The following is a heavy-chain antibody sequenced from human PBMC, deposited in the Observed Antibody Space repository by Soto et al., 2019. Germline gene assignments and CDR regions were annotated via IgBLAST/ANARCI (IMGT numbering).Heavy chain of an antibody. CDR3: ARGGYSTGLPLDIEGYD. J-gene: IGHJ4*02. CDR2: IYSGGST. D-gene: IGHD5-12*01. Sequence: EVQLVESGGGLVQPGGSLRLSCAASGFTVSSNYMSWVRQAPGKGLEWVSVIYSGGSTYYADSVKGRFTISRDNSKNTLYLLMNSLRAEDTAVYYCARGGYSTGLPLDIEGYDWGQGTLVTVSS. CDR1: GFTVSSNY. V-gene: IGHV3-66*01.